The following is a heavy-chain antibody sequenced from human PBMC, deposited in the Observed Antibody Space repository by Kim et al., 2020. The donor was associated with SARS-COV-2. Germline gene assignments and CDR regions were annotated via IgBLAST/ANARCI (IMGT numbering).Heavy chain of an antibody. J-gene: IGHJ6*02. CDR1: GGSISSSSYY. Sequence: SETLSLTCTVSGGSISSSSYYWGWIRQPPGKGLEWIGSIYYSGSTYYNPSLKSRVTISVDTSKNQFSLKLSSVTAADTAVYYCARXNTAMVSYYYYGMDVWGQGTXVTVSS. D-gene: IGHD5-18*01. CDR2: IYYSGST. V-gene: IGHV4-39*01. CDR3: ARXNTAMVSYYYYGMDV.